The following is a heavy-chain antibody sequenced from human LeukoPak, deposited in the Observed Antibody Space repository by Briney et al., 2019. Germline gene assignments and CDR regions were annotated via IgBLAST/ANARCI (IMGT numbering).Heavy chain of an antibody. Sequence: GGSLRLSCAASGFTFSSYGMHWVRQAPGKGLEWVAFIRNDGSNKYYADSVKGRFTISRDNSKNTLYLQMNSPRAEDTAVYYCAKDSRRPGHYDIMTGHDYWGQGTLVTVSS. CDR3: AKDSRRPGHYDIMTGHDY. J-gene: IGHJ4*02. D-gene: IGHD3-9*01. CDR1: GFTFSSYG. CDR2: IRNDGSNK. V-gene: IGHV3-30*02.